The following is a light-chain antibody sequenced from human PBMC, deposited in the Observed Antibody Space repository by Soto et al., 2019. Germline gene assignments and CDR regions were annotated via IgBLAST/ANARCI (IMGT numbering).Light chain of an antibody. CDR3: CSYTSSVV. CDR2: DVS. Sequence: QSALTQPASVSGSPGQSITISCTGTSSDVGGYNYVSWYQQHPGKAPKLMIYDVSNRPSGVSNRFSGSKSGNTASLTISGLQADDEAVYYCCSYTSSVVFGGGTKLTVL. CDR1: SSDVGGYNY. V-gene: IGLV2-14*01. J-gene: IGLJ2*01.